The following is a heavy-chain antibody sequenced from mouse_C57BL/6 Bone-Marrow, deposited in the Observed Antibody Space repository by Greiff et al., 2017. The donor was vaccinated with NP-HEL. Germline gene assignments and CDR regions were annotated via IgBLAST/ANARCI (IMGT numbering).Heavy chain of an antibody. CDR2: IWSGGST. D-gene: IGHD2-1*01. J-gene: IGHJ2*01. V-gene: IGHV2-2*01. CDR1: GFSLTSYG. CDR3: ARNEGDGNYGGNFDY. Sequence: QVHVKQSGPGLVQPSQSLSITCTVSGFSLTSYGVHWVRQSPGKGLEWLGVIWSGGSTDYNAAFISRLSISKDNSKSQVFFKMNSLQADDTAIYYCARNEGDGNYGGNFDYWGQGTTLTVSS.